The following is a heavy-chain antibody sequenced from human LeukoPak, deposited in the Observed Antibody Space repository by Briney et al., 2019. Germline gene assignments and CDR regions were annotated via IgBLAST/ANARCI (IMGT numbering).Heavy chain of an antibody. V-gene: IGHV4-39*01. CDR3: ASDLYSSGWPTHAFDI. CDR1: GGSISSSSYY. J-gene: IGHJ3*02. D-gene: IGHD6-19*01. Sequence: SETLSLTCTVSGGSISSSSYYWGWIRQPPGKGLEWIGSIYYSGSTYYNPSLKSRFTISVDTSKNQFSLKLSSVTAADTAVYYCASDLYSSGWPTHAFDIWGQGTMVTVSS. CDR2: IYYSGST.